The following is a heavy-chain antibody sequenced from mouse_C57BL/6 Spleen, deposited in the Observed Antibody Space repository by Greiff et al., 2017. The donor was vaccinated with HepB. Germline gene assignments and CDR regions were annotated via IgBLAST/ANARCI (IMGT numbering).Heavy chain of an antibody. CDR1: GFSLSTSNMG. J-gene: IGHJ2*01. CDR2: IWWNDDK. Sequence: QVTLKESGPGILQPSQTLSLSCSFSGFSLSTSNMGIGWIRQPSGKGLEWLAHIWWNDDKYYNPSLKSRLTISKDTSTNQVFLKITSVDTADTATYYCARTSYSYGDYWGQGTTLTVSS. V-gene: IGHV8-5*01. CDR3: ARTSYSYGDY. D-gene: IGHD1-1*01.